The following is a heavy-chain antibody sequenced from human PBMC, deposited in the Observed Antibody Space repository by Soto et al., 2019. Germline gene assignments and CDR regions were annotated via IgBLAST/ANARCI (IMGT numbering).Heavy chain of an antibody. CDR2: MNPNSGNT. CDR1: GYTLTIYD. Sequence: ASVKVSCKASGYTLTIYDINWVRQATGQGLEWMGWMNPNSGNTGYAQKFQGRVTISVDTSKNQFSLKLSSVTAADTAVYYCAREGYGGEFDPWGQGTLVTVSS. V-gene: IGHV1-8*01. CDR3: AREGYGGEFDP. D-gene: IGHD2-21*01. J-gene: IGHJ5*02.